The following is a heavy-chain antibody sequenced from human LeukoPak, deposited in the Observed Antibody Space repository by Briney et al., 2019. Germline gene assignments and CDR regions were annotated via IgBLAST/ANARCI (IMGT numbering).Heavy chain of an antibody. D-gene: IGHD1-1*01. J-gene: IGHJ4*02. CDR3: AKVYVGTLGY. V-gene: IGHV3-23*01. CDR1: GFTFSTYC. CDR2: ISGSGGST. Sequence: GGSLRLSCAASGFTFSTYCMHWVRQAPGKGLEWVSAISGSGGSTYYADSVKGRFTISRDDSKNTLYLQMNSLRAEDTAVYYCAKVYVGTLGYWGQGTLVTVSS.